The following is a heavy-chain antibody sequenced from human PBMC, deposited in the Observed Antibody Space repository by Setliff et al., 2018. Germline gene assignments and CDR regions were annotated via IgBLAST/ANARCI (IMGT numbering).Heavy chain of an antibody. V-gene: IGHV3-9*01. CDR1: GLTFDNHA. J-gene: IGHJ4*02. CDR3: VRDISSASGILDF. CDR2: INWSGEII. Sequence: GGSLRLSCEVSGLTFDNHAMHWVRQAPGKGLEWVSGINWSGEIIGYADSVKGRFTFSRDNAKNSLFLEMNSLTVDDTALYYCVRDISSASGILDFWGQGTLVTVSS. D-gene: IGHD3-3*01.